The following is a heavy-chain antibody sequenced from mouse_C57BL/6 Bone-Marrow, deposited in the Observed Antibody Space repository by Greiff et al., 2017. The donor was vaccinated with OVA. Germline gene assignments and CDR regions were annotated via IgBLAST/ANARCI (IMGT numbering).Heavy chain of an antibody. CDR1: GYTFTSYW. CDR3: ARSYYSNPFAY. V-gene: IGHV1-55*01. J-gene: IGHJ3*01. D-gene: IGHD2-5*01. Sequence: QVQLQQPGAELVKPGASVKMSCKASGYTFTSYWITWVKQRPGQGLEWIGDIYPGSGSTNYNEKFKSQATLTVDTASSTAYMQLSSLTTEDSAVYYCARSYYSNPFAYWGQGTLVTVSA. CDR2: IYPGSGST.